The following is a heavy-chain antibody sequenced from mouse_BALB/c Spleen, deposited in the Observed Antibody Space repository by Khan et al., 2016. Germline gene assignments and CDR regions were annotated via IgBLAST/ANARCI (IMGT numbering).Heavy chain of an antibody. Sequence: EVQLQESGAELVKPGASVKLSCTASGFNIKDTFMHWVKQRPEQGLEWIGRIDPANGNTRYDPKFQGKATITADTSSNTAYLQLSSLTSEDTAVYYGAGRGPRYYYDSTYGYWGQGTTVTVSS. CDR2: IDPANGNT. D-gene: IGHD1-1*01. CDR3: AGRGPRYYYDSTYGY. V-gene: IGHV14-3*02. J-gene: IGHJ2*01. CDR1: GFNIKDTF.